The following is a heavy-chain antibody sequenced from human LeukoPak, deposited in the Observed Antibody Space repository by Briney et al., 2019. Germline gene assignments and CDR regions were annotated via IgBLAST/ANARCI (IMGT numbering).Heavy chain of an antibody. V-gene: IGHV4-31*03. Sequence: SETLSLTCTVSGGSISSGGYYWSWIRQHPGKGLEWIGYIYYSGSTYYNPSLKSRVTISVDTSKNQFSLKLSSVTAADTAVYYCKLVTASDAFDIWGQGTMVTVSS. CDR2: IYYSGST. J-gene: IGHJ3*02. D-gene: IGHD2-21*02. CDR3: KLVTASDAFDI. CDR1: GGSISSGGYY.